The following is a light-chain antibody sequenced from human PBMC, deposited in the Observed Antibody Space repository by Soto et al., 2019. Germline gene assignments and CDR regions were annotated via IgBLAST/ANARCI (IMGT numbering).Light chain of an antibody. J-gene: IGLJ2*01. CDR1: SSDVGGYNY. CDR2: EVS. CDR3: ISYAGSNRVV. Sequence: QSVLTQPPSASGSPGQSVTISCTGTSSDVGGYNYVSWYQQHPGKAPKLMIYEVSKRPSGVPERFSGSKSGNTASLTVSGLQADDEADYYCISYAGSNRVVFGGGTQLTVL. V-gene: IGLV2-8*01.